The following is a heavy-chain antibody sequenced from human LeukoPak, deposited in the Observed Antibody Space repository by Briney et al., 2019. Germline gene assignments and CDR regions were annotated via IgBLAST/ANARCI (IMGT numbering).Heavy chain of an antibody. CDR3: ARGASVRVVPMSYYYAMDV. D-gene: IGHD2-2*01. V-gene: IGHV1-69*06. J-gene: IGHJ6*04. Sequence: SVKVCCKASGDAFSTYAFNWVRQAPGQELKWTGGIVPISDTTNYAQTLQGRVTITADKSTNTVYMELSSLKSEDTGVYYCARGASVRVVPMSYYYAMDVWGEGTTVIVSS. CDR1: GDAFSTYA. CDR2: IVPISDTT.